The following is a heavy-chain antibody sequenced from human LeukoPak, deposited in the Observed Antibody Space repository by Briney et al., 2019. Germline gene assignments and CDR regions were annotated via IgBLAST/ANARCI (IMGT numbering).Heavy chain of an antibody. V-gene: IGHV1-18*01. D-gene: IGHD3-3*01. CDR1: GYTFTSYG. CDR2: ISAYNGNT. J-gene: IGHJ6*03. CDR3: ARGVPVLRFLEWLSLYYYYYMDV. Sequence: ASVKVSCKASGYTFTSYGISWVRQAPGQGLEWMGWISAYNGNTNYAEKLQDRVTMTTDTSTSTAYMELRSLRSDDTAVYYCARGVPVLRFLEWLSLYYYYYMDVWGKGTTVTVSS.